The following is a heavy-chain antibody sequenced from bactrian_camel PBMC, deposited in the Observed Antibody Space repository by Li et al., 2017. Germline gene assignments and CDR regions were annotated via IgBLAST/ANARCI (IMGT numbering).Heavy chain of an antibody. D-gene: IGHD7*01. CDR3: TTGDRRGRVGFCSGGARSS. J-gene: IGHJ4*01. CDR2: IRRDGDE. CDR1: GYPYGSFC. Sequence: LVESGGGSVQAGGSLRLSCAASPGYPYGSFCMGWFRQAPGKAREGIACIRRDGDEYYAGSVKGRFTISQDNAKNTVHLQMNSLKPEDTGMYYCTTGDRRGRVGFCSGGARSSWGQGTQVTVS. V-gene: IGHV3S55*01.